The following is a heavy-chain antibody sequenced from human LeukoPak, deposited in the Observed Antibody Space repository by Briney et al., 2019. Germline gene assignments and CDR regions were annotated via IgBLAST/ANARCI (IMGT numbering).Heavy chain of an antibody. V-gene: IGHV4-34*01. D-gene: IGHD3-10*01. CDR1: GGSFSGYY. J-gene: IGHJ4*02. Sequence: SETLSLTCAVYGGSFSGYYWSWIRQPPGKGLEWIGEINHRGSTNYNPSLKSRVTISVDTSKNQFSLKLSSVTAADTAVYYCARAKRTMVRGVLDYWGQGTLVTVSS. CDR3: ARAKRTMVRGVLDY. CDR2: INHRGST.